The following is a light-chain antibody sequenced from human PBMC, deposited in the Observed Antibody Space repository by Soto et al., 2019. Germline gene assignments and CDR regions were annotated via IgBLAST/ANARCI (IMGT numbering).Light chain of an antibody. CDR2: QDN. V-gene: IGLV3-25*02. J-gene: IGLJ1*01. CDR3: QSVDTSXSFV. Sequence: SYELTQPPSVSVSPVQTAKITCSGTAFPKQYSAWDKQKPGQAPLIVISQDNERPSGIPERFSGSSSGTTVTLTISGVQAEDEADYYCQSVDTSXSFVVGTGTKVXV. CDR1: AFPKQY.